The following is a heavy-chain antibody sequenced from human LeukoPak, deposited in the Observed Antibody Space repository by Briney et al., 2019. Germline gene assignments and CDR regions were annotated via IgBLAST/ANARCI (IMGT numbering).Heavy chain of an antibody. CDR3: AKGQLRVLTHLDY. V-gene: IGHV3-30-3*01. CDR2: ISYDGSNK. Sequence: PGRSLRLSCAASGFTFSSHAMHWVRQAPGKGLEWVAVISYDGSNKYYADSVKGRFTISRDNSKNTLYPQMNSLRAEDTAVYYCAKGQLRVLTHLDYWGQGTLVTVSS. J-gene: IGHJ4*02. D-gene: IGHD1-1*01. CDR1: GFTFSSHA.